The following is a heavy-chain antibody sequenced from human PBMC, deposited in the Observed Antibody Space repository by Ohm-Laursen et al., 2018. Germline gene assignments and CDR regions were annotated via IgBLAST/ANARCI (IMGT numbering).Heavy chain of an antibody. D-gene: IGHD6-13*01. J-gene: IGHJ6*02. CDR2: INWNSGDI. Sequence: SLRLSCTASGFTFGNYAMHWVRQAPGKGLEWVATINWNSGDIGYGESVKGRFTISRGNARSSLDLQMNSLRVEDTALYYCAKDLLAAPDYYGMDVWGQGTTVTVSS. CDR3: AKDLLAAPDYYGMDV. CDR1: GFTFGNYA. V-gene: IGHV3-9*01.